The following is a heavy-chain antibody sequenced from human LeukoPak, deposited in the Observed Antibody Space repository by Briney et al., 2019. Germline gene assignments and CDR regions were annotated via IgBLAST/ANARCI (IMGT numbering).Heavy chain of an antibody. CDR1: GYTFTGYY. Sequence: ASVKVSCKASGYTFTGYYMHWMRQAPGQGPEWMGWINPSGGTTSYAQKFQGRVTMTRDTSTSTVYMELSSLRSEDTAVYYCARDGSSGSGDYWGQGAPVAVSS. CDR3: ARDGSSGSGDY. V-gene: IGHV1-46*01. D-gene: IGHD3-22*01. CDR2: INPSGGTT. J-gene: IGHJ4*02.